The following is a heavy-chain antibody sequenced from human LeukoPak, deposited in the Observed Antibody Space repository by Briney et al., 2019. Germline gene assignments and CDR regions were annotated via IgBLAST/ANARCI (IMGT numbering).Heavy chain of an antibody. CDR3: AKVMPPGRIRFYSYYMDV. V-gene: IGHV3-53*05. J-gene: IGHJ6*03. D-gene: IGHD2-15*01. CDR2: IYSGGDT. Sequence: GGSLRLSCAASGFTVSNNYMGWVRQAPGKGLEWVSFIYSGGDTKYADSVKGRFTISRDKSKNTLSLQMNGLRVEDTAVYYCAKVMPPGRIRFYSYYMDVWGKGTTVTVS. CDR1: GFTVSNNY.